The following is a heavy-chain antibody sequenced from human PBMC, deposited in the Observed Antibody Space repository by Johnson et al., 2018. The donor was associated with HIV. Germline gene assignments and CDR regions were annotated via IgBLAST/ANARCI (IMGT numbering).Heavy chain of an antibody. D-gene: IGHD6-13*01. J-gene: IGHJ3*02. CDR1: GFTFSNAW. CDR3: ARDKNNRIAAAALAAFDI. Sequence: QVQLVESGGGVVRPGGSLRLSCAASGFTFSNAWMNWVRQAPGRGLEWVAVISYDGSNKYYADSVKGRFTISRDNSKNTLYLQMNSLRAEDTAVYYCARDKNNRIAAAALAAFDIWGQGTMVTVSS. V-gene: IGHV3-30*03. CDR2: ISYDGSNK.